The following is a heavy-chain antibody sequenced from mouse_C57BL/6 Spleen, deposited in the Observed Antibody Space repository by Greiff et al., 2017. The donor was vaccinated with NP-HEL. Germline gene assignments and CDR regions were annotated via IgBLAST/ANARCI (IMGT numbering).Heavy chain of an antibody. J-gene: IGHJ3*01. CDR3: ASDYDSFAY. D-gene: IGHD2-4*01. V-gene: IGHV3-6*01. CDR2: ISYDGSN. CDR1: GYSITSGYY. Sequence: VQLQQSGPGLVKPSQSLSLTCSVTGYSITSGYYWNWIRQFPGNKLEWMGYISYDGSNNYNPSLKNRISITRDTSKNQIFLNLNSVTTEDTATYYCASDYDSFAYWGQGTLVTVSA.